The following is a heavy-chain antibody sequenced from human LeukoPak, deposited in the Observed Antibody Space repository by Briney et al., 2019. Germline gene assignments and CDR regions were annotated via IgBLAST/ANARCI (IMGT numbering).Heavy chain of an antibody. V-gene: IGHV3-23*01. CDR2: ISRAGRET. D-gene: IGHD6-19*01. Sequence: GGGLRLSCEAAGFTFGGSAMGWVRQGPGKGVGWVWDISRAGRETYYADSVKDRFTISRDNSKNPLYLQLNSLGAEDTAVYFCAKIASPRVGWRAPFDYWGQGTLVTVSS. CDR1: GFTFGGSA. CDR3: AKIASPRVGWRAPFDY. J-gene: IGHJ4*02.